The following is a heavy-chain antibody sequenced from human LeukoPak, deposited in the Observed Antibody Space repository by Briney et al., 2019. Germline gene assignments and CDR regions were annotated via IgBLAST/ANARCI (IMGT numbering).Heavy chain of an antibody. CDR2: FDPEDGET. V-gene: IGHV1-24*01. CDR1: GYTLTELS. J-gene: IGHJ3*02. Sequence: ASVKVSCKVSGYTLTELSMHWVRQAPGKGLEWMGGFDPEDGETTYAQKFQGRVTMTEDTSTDTAYMELSSLRSEDTAVYYCATATRYNSSSWNDAFDIWGQGTMVTVSS. D-gene: IGHD6-13*01. CDR3: ATATRYNSSSWNDAFDI.